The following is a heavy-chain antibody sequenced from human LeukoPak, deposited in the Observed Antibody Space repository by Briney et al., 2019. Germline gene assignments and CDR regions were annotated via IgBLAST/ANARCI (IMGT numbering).Heavy chain of an antibody. J-gene: IGHJ5*01. CDR3: TTDHVGATVEXXS. CDR2: ISTSGSSV. CDR1: GFTFSSYE. D-gene: IGHD1-26*01. Sequence: PGGSLRLSCAASGFTFSSYEMNWVRQAPGEGLEWISYISTSGSSVKYADSVKGRFTISRDNAKNSLYLQMDSLRTEDMAIYYCTTDHVGATVEXXSWGXXTPVTVSS. V-gene: IGHV3-48*03.